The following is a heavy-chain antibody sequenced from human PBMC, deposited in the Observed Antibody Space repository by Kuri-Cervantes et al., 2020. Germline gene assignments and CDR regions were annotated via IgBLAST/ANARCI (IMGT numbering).Heavy chain of an antibody. CDR2: ISYDGSNK. CDR1: GFTFSSYA. Sequence: GESLKISCAASGFTFSSYAMHWVRQAPGKGLEWVAVISYDGSNKYYADSVKGRFTISRDNSKNTLYLQMNSLRAEDTAVYYCARDPRSYYNGRFDYWGQGTLVTVSS. CDR3: ARDPRSYYNGRFDY. D-gene: IGHD3-10*01. J-gene: IGHJ4*02. V-gene: IGHV3-30-3*01.